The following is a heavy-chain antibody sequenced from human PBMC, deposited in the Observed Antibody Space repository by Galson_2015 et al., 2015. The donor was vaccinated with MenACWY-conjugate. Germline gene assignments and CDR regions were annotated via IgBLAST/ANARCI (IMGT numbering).Heavy chain of an antibody. CDR2: IYYSGST. D-gene: IGHD2-8*01. CDR3: ASSMLHIGAYFDY. Sequence: TLSLTCTVSGGSISSYYWSWIRQPPGKGLEWIGYIYYSGSTNYNPSLKSRVTISVGTSKNQFSLKLSSVTAADTAVYYCASSMLHIGAYFDYWGQGTLVTVSS. J-gene: IGHJ4*02. CDR1: GGSISSYY. V-gene: IGHV4-59*01.